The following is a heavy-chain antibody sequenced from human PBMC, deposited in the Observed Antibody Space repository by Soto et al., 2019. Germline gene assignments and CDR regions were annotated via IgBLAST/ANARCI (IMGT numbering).Heavy chain of an antibody. CDR2: IRSKSYGGTT. CDR1: GFTFGEFG. Sequence: PGGSLRLSCTTSGFTFGEFGVGWFLQAPWQGLEWVGLIRSKSYGGTTEYAASVKGRITISRDDSKTIAYLQMNSLKTVDTAVYYCTRVYGSGTFLPDYWGQGA. D-gene: IGHD3-10*01. J-gene: IGHJ4*02. V-gene: IGHV3-49*03. CDR3: TRVYGSGTFLPDY.